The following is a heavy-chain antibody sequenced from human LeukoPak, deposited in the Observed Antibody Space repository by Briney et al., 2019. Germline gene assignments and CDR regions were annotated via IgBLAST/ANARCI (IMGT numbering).Heavy chain of an antibody. D-gene: IGHD2-8*01. CDR1: GVTFSTYA. J-gene: IGHJ4*02. Sequence: PGGSLRLSCAASGVTFSTYAMSWVRQAPGKGLEWVSVISGSGGDTFYADSVKGRFTISRDNSKDTLYLQLNSLRAEDTAVYYCARDLGYCTNGVCHTRFDYWGQGTLVAVSS. V-gene: IGHV3-23*01. CDR3: ARDLGYCTNGVCHTRFDY. CDR2: ISGSGGDT.